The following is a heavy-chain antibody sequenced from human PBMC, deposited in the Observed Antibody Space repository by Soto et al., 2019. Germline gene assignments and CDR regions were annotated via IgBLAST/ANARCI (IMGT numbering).Heavy chain of an antibody. V-gene: IGHV3-48*03. D-gene: IGHD6-19*01. CDR1: GFTFSSYD. J-gene: IGHJ4*02. Sequence: GGSLRLSCAASGFTFSSYDMNWVRQAPGKGLEWISYISNGGSRIYYAESLKGRFTISRDNAKNSLHLQMNSLRAEDTAVYYCARGYTGGWARGGQNDYWGQGTLVTVSS. CDR2: ISNGGSRI. CDR3: ARGYTGGWARGGQNDY.